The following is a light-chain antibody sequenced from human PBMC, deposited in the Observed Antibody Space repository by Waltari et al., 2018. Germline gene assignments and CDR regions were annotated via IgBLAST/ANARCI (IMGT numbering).Light chain of an antibody. J-gene: IGLJ3*02. CDR1: SGYSSNV. V-gene: IGLV4-69*01. CDR3: QTGGHGTWV. Sequence: LVLTQSPSASASLGASVKLTCTLSSGYSSNVLALLQQQPGKGPRYLMKVNSDGSHRKGDDIPDRFSASKSGTECQLTISSLQSEDEADYFCQTGGHGTWVFGGGTKLTVL. CDR2: VNSDGSH.